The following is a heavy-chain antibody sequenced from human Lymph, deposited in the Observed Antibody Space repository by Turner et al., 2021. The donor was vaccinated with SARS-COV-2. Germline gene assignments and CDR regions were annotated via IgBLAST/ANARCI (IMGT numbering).Heavy chain of an antibody. CDR3: ARRHSGNYDALDI. V-gene: IGHV1-69*10. Sequence: QVQLVQSGAEVKKPGSSVKVSCKASGGTFSTYVISWVRQTPVQVLEWMGGISPILGIANYARKFQGRVPMTADKSTSTAYMELSSLRSEDTAVYHCARRHSGNYDALDIWGQGTMVTVSS. CDR1: GGTFSTYV. D-gene: IGHD1-26*01. CDR2: ISPILGIA. J-gene: IGHJ3*02.